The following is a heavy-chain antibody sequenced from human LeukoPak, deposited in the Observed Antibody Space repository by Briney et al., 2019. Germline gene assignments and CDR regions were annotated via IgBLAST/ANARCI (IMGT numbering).Heavy chain of an antibody. D-gene: IGHD3-9*01. V-gene: IGHV1-46*01. CDR2: INPSGGST. Sequence: ASVKVSCKASGYTFTSYYMHWVRQAPGQGLEWMGIINPSGGSTSYAQKFQGRVTMTRDTSTSTVYMELSSLRSEDTAVYCCTLLTGYYIDYWGQGTLVTVSS. CDR3: TLLTGYYIDY. CDR1: GYTFTSYY. J-gene: IGHJ4*02.